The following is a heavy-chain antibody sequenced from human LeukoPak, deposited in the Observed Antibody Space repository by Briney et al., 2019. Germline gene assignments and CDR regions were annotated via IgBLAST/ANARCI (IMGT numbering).Heavy chain of an antibody. CDR1: GFNVSNNY. CDR3: AISGLGFGEFRGLDY. CDR2: IFSSGPT. D-gene: IGHD3-10*01. Sequence: PGGSLRLSCAASGFNVSNNYMNWVRQAPGKGLEWVSVIFSSGPTYYADSVKGRFTISRDTSKNALYLQMNSLRAEDTAVYYCAISGLGFGEFRGLDYWGHGTLVTVSS. V-gene: IGHV3-53*01. J-gene: IGHJ4*01.